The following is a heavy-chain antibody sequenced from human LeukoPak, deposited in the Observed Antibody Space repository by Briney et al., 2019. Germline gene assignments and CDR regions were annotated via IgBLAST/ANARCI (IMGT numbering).Heavy chain of an antibody. V-gene: IGHV1-46*01. D-gene: IGHD3-16*02. CDR2: INPSGGST. CDR1: GYTFTSYY. J-gene: IGHJ4*02. CDR3: ARVYYLWESYRYLFDY. Sequence: ASVKVSCKASGYTFTSYYMHWVRQAPGQGLEWMGIINPSGGSTSYAQKFQGRVTMTRDMSTSTVYMELSRLRSEDTAVYYCARVYYLWESYRYLFDYWGQGSLVTVSS.